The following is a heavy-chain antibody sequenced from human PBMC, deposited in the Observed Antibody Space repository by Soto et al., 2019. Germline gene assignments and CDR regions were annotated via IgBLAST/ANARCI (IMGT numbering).Heavy chain of an antibody. CDR3: ARGDYYDVSGPFSDAFDI. CDR2: IMKDGGVK. J-gene: IGHJ3*02. CDR1: GFNFRDYG. D-gene: IGHD3-22*01. V-gene: IGHV3-7*04. Sequence: PGGSQRLSCKASGFNFRDYGRGWVRQAPGKGLEWVASIMKDGGVKKYVDSVKGRFTISRDNAKNSLYLQMNSLRVEDTAVYYCARGDYYDVSGPFSDAFDIWGQGTMVTVS.